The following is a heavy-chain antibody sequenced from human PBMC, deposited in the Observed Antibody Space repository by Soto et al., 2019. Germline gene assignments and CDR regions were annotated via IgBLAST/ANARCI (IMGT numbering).Heavy chain of an antibody. CDR3: AKDRSGGYGRGVGSMDV. Sequence: QVQLVESGGGVVQPGRSLRLSCAASGFTFSSYGMHWVRQAPGKGLEWVAVISYDGSNKYYADSVKGRFTISRDNSKNTLYLQMNSLRAEDTAVYYCAKDRSGGYGRGVGSMDVWGQGTTVTVSS. V-gene: IGHV3-30*18. CDR2: ISYDGSNK. D-gene: IGHD5-12*01. J-gene: IGHJ6*02. CDR1: GFTFSSYG.